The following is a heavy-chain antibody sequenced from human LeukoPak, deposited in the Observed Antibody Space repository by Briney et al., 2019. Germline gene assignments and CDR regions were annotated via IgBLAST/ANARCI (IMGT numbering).Heavy chain of an antibody. V-gene: IGHV3-21*06. D-gene: IGHD1-26*01. CDR1: RFTFSLYS. J-gene: IGHJ4*02. Sequence: GGSLRLSCAASRFTFSLYSMNWVRQAPGKGLEWVSSISSNATYKYYADSVRGRFTISRDNAKNLLYLQMDSLRVEDTAVYYCATISGSYPDWDYWGQGILVTVSS. CDR3: ATISGSYPDWDY. CDR2: ISSNATYK.